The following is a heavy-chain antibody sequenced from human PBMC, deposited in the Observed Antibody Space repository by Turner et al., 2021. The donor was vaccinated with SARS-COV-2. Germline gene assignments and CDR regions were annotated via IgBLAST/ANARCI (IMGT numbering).Heavy chain of an antibody. J-gene: IGHJ4*02. CDR3: AKGEGDYISH. CDR2: ISYDGSNK. CDR1: GFTFSSYG. V-gene: IGHV3-30*18. D-gene: IGHD4-17*01. Sequence: QVQLVESGGGVVQPGRSLRLSCAASGFTFSSYGMHWVRQAPGKGLEGVSVISYDGSNKYYADSVKGRFTISRDNSKNTLYLQMNSLRAEDTAVYYCAKGEGDYISHWGQGTLVTVSS.